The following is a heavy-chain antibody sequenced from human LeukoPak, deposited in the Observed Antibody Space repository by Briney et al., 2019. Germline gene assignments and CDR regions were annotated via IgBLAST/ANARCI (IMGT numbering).Heavy chain of an antibody. CDR3: ASFGKGDGYNFAPSWFDP. J-gene: IGHJ5*02. D-gene: IGHD5-24*01. Sequence: KTGGSLRLSCAASGFTFSDYYMTWIRQAPGKGLEWVSSISSSSSYIYYADSVKGRFTISRDNAKNSLYLQMNSLRAEDTAVYYCASFGKGDGYNFAPSWFDPWGQGTLVTVSS. CDR2: ISSSSSYI. CDR1: GFTFSDYY. V-gene: IGHV3-11*06.